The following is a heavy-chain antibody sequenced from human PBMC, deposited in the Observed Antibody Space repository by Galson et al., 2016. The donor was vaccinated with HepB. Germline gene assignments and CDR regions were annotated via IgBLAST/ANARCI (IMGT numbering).Heavy chain of an antibody. V-gene: IGHV3-7*04. D-gene: IGHD5/OR15-5a*01. CDR1: GLSISSYW. J-gene: IGHJ2*01. Sequence: SLRLSCAASGLSISSYWMSWVRQAPGKGPEWVANIKHDGSATYYVDSVKGRFTISRDDARSSLYLRMDSLKAEDTAVYYCARGVYDHWYFDLWGRGTLVTVSS. CDR3: ARGVYDHWYFDL. CDR2: IKHDGSAT.